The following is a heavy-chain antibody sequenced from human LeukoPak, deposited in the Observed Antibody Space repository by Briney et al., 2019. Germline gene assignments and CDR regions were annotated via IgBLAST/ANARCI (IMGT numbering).Heavy chain of an antibody. D-gene: IGHD4-17*01. CDR3: ARGHYGDYPYYYYGMDV. V-gene: IGHV1-69*01. J-gene: IGHJ6*04. Sequence: SVKVSCKASGGTFSSYAISWVRQAPGQGLEWMGGIIPIFGTPNYAQKFQGRVTITADESTSTAYMELSSLRSEDTAVYYCARGHYGDYPYYYYGMDVWGKGTTVTVSS. CDR1: GGTFSSYA. CDR2: IIPIFGTP.